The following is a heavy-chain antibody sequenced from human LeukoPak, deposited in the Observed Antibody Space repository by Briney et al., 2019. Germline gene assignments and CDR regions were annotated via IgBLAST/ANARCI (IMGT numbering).Heavy chain of an antibody. Sequence: SETLSLTCTVSGGSISSIAYYWGWVRQPPGMGLEWIGSIYYTGSTYYNPSLKSRVTISVDTSKNQFSLKLSSVSAADTAVYFCARHPSRSLFTVTTFDNWGQGTLVTVSS. D-gene: IGHD1-26*01. V-gene: IGHV4-39*01. CDR3: ARHPSRSLFTVTTFDN. J-gene: IGHJ4*02. CDR2: IYYTGST. CDR1: GGSISSIAYY.